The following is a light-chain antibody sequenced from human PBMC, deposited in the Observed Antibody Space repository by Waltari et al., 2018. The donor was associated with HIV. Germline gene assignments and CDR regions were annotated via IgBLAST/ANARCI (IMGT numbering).Light chain of an antibody. CDR3: GTWDSSLSAYV. CDR2: EKT. V-gene: IGLV1-51*02. J-gene: IGLJ1*01. CDR1: SSNIGNNY. Sequence: QSVLTQTPSVSAAPGQKVTISCSGSSSNIGNNYVSWYQQLPGTAPKHLIYEKTKRPSGLPDRSSGSKSGTSATLGITGLQTGDEADYYCGTWDSSLSAYVFGTGTKVTVV.